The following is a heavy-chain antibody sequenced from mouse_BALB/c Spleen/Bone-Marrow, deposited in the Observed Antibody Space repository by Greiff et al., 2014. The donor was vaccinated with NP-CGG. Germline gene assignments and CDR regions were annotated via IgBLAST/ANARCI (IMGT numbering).Heavy chain of an antibody. CDR1: GYTFTDYN. V-gene: IGHV1-18*01. CDR2: INPNNGGT. Sequence: VQLQQSGPELVKPGASVEIPCKASGYTFTDYNMDWVKQSHGKSLEWIGDINPNNGGTIYNQKFKGKATLTVDKSSSTAYMELRSLTSEDTAVYYCARGDGYYARFAYWGQGTLVTVSA. J-gene: IGHJ3*01. CDR3: ARGDGYYARFAY. D-gene: IGHD2-3*01.